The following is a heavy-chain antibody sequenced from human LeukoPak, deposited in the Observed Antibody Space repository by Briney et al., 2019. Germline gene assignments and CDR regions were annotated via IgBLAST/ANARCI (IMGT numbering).Heavy chain of an antibody. CDR3: ARVGLYGDYGYYYYYYMDV. Sequence: GGSLRLSCAASGFTVSSNYMSWVRQAPGKGLEWVSVIYSGGSTYYADSVKGRFTISRDNAKNSLYLQMNSLRAEDTALYYCARVGLYGDYGYYYYYYMDVWGKGTTVTVSS. D-gene: IGHD4-17*01. J-gene: IGHJ6*03. V-gene: IGHV3-53*01. CDR2: IYSGGST. CDR1: GFTVSSNY.